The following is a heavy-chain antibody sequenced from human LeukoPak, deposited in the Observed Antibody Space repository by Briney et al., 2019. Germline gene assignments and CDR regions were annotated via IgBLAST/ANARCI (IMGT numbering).Heavy chain of an antibody. V-gene: IGHV3-30*03. D-gene: IGHD3-3*01. CDR2: ISNDGSRK. CDR3: ARDRAWNYFDY. Sequence: GGSLRLSCAPSGFTFSKHGMHWVRQAPGKGLEWVAIISNDGSRKYYAHSVEGRFTISRDNSKNTLYLQMDSLRAEDTAVYYCARDRAWNYFDYWGQGTLVTVSS. CDR1: GFTFSKHG. J-gene: IGHJ4*02.